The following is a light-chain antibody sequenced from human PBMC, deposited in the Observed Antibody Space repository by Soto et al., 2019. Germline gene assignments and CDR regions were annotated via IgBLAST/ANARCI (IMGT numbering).Light chain of an antibody. V-gene: IGLV3-21*04. Sequence: SYELTQPPSVSVAPEKTATITCGGNNIGNKRVHWYRQKPGQAPVLLISYDSDRPSGIPERFSGSNSENTATLTISRVEAGDEAVYCCQVWDIMTDNYVFGSGTKLTVL. CDR2: YDS. CDR1: NIGNKR. J-gene: IGLJ1*01. CDR3: QVWDIMTDNYV.